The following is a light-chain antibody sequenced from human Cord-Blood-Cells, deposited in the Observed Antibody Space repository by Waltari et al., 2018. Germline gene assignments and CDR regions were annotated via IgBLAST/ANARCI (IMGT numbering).Light chain of an antibody. J-gene: IGLJ2*01. CDR3: CSYAGSSTFLV. CDR2: EGS. CDR1: SSDVGSYNL. V-gene: IGLV2-23*03. Sequence: QSALTKPASVSGSPGQSITISCTGTSSDVGSYNLVSWYQQHPGKAPKLMIYEGSKRPSGVSNRFSGSKSGNTASLTISGLQAEDEADYYCCSYAGSSTFLVFGGGTKLTVL.